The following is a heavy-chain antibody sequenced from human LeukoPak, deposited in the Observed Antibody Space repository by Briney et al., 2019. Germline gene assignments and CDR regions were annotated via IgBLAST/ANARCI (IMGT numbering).Heavy chain of an antibody. CDR1: GFTFSSYH. Sequence: GGSLRLSCAASGFTFSSYHMNWFRQAPGKGLEWVGFIRSKTYGGTGEYAASVKGRFTISRDDSKSIAHLQMNSLKTEDTAVYYCTRSESGTYKGGFDFWGQGTLVTVSS. CDR3: TRSESGTYKGGFDF. V-gene: IGHV3-49*03. CDR2: IRSKTYGGTG. D-gene: IGHD1-26*01. J-gene: IGHJ4*02.